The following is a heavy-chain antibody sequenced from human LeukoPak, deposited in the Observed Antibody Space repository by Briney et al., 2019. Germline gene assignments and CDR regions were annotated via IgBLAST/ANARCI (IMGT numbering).Heavy chain of an antibody. CDR3: ARHANYDKSARPLDY. CDR1: GGAISGYY. J-gene: IGHJ4*02. D-gene: IGHD3-22*01. Sequence: PSETLSLTCTVSGGAISGYYWSWIRQPAGKGLEWLGRVYSSGSTKYDPSLESRVTMSVDTPKNQFSLKLNFVTAADTAVYYCARHANYDKSARPLDYWGQGTLVTVSS. V-gene: IGHV4-4*07. CDR2: VYSSGST.